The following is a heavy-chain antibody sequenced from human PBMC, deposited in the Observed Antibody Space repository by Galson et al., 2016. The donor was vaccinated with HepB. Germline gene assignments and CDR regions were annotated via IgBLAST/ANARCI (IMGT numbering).Heavy chain of an antibody. D-gene: IGHD5-18*01. CDR2: IYYRGST. V-gene: IGHV4-39*01. J-gene: IGHJ6*02. Sequence: ETLSLTCTVSGGSISSSSYYWGWIRQPPGRGLEWIGSIYYRGSTYYNPSLQSRVTISVDTSKNQFSLKMSSVTAADTAVYYSARRFRYTYGPPYGMDVWGQGTTVTVSS. CDR1: GGSISSSSYY. CDR3: ARRFRYTYGPPYGMDV.